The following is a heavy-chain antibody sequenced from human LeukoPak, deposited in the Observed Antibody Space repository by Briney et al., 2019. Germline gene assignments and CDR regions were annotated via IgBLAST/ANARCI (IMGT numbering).Heavy chain of an antibody. Sequence: ASVKVSCKASGYTFTGYCMHWVRQAPGQGLEWMGWINPNSGGTNYAQKFQGRVTMTRDTSISTAYMELSRLRSDDTAVYYCARIEARGGSGDNWFDPWDQGTLVTVSS. CDR1: GYTFTGYC. V-gene: IGHV1-2*02. CDR3: ARIEARGGSGDNWFDP. CDR2: INPNSGGT. D-gene: IGHD3-10*01. J-gene: IGHJ5*02.